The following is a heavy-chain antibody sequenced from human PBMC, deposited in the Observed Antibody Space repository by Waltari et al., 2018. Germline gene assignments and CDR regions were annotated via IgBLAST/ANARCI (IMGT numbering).Heavy chain of an antibody. CDR2: IIPIFGTA. V-gene: IGHV1-69*05. CDR1: GGTFSSYA. Sequence: QVQLVQSGAEVKKPGSSVKVSCKASGGTFSSYAISWVRPAPGQGLEWMGGIIPIFGTANYAQKFQGRVTITTDESTSTAYMELSSLRSEDTAVYYCAGFWGPAAMERRDAFDIWGQGTMVTVSS. J-gene: IGHJ3*02. D-gene: IGHD2-2*01. CDR3: AGFWGPAAMERRDAFDI.